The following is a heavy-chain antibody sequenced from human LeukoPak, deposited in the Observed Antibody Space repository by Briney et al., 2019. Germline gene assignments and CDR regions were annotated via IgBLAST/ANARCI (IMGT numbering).Heavy chain of an antibody. Sequence: SGTLSPTCAVSGPSISSTNWGSGVRQPPGKRLEWIGEIYHIGSTNYNPSLTSRVTISVHKSKNQFSLKLSSVTAADTAVYYCARIAAADHYFDYWGQGTLVTVSS. D-gene: IGHD6-13*01. CDR2: IYHIGST. V-gene: IGHV4-4*02. CDR3: ARIAAADHYFDY. CDR1: GPSISSTNW. J-gene: IGHJ4*02.